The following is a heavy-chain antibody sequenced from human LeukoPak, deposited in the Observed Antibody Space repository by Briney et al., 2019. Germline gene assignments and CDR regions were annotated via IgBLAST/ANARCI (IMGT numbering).Heavy chain of an antibody. D-gene: IGHD6-19*01. CDR3: AKERGDSSGWPNAFDV. CDR2: ISYDGSDK. J-gene: IGHJ3*01. Sequence: PGMSLRLSCAASGFTFGVYTMHWVRQAPATGLEWVAFISYDGSDKFYADSVKGRFTISRDNSKNTLYLQMGSLRAEDMAVYYCAKERGDSSGWPNAFDVWGQGTMVTVSS. V-gene: IGHV3-30*14. CDR1: GFTFGVYT.